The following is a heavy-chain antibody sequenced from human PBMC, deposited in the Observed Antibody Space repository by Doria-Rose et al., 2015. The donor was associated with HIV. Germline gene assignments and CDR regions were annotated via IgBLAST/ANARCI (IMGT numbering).Heavy chain of an antibody. CDR3: ARTANWNDGRVDS. D-gene: IGHD1-20*01. J-gene: IGHJ4*02. Sequence: GKGLEWIGRTYIRGSADYNPSLQSRVTISVDTSKNQFSLEVNSVTAADTAVYYCARTANWNDGRVDSWGQGTSVIVSS. CDR2: TYIRGSA. V-gene: IGHV4-61*02.